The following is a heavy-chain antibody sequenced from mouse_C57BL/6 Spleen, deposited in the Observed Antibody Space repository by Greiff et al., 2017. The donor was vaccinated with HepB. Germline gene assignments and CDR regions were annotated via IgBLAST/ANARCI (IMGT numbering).Heavy chain of an antibody. CDR3: TRDVSPSYEDWDGYVDV. CDR2: IDPETGGT. V-gene: IGHV1-15*01. CDR1: GYTFTDYE. J-gene: IGHJ1*03. D-gene: IGHD4-1*01. Sequence: VQLQQSGAELVRPGASVTLSCKASGYTFTDYEMHWVKQTPVHGLEWIGAIDPETGGTAYNQKFKGKAILTADKSSSTAYMELRSLTSEDSAVYYCTRDVSPSYEDWDGYVDVWGTGTTVTVSS.